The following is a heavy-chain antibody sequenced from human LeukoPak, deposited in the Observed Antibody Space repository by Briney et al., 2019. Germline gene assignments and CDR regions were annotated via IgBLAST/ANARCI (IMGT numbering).Heavy chain of an antibody. CDR2: IHYSGST. CDR3: ARDLTVAGKGDY. V-gene: IGHV4-59*12. J-gene: IGHJ4*02. D-gene: IGHD6-19*01. Sequence: SETLSLTCTVSGGSISSYYWGWIRQPPGKGLEWIGYIHYSGSTNYNPSLKSRVTISVDTSKNQFSLKLSSVTAADTAVYYCARDLTVAGKGDYWGQGTLVTVSS. CDR1: GGSISSYY.